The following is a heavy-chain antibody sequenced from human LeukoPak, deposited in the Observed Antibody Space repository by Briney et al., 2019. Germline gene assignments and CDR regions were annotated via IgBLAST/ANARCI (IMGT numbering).Heavy chain of an antibody. J-gene: IGHJ4*02. CDR3: ARVPPNGAHFDY. CDR1: GFTVSSNY. CDR2: IYSGGST. Sequence: PGGSLRLSCAASGFTVSSNYMSWVRQAPVKGLEWVSVIYSGGSTYYADSVKGRFTISRDNSKNTLYLQMNSLRAEDTAVYYCARVPPNGAHFDYWGQGTLVTVSS. V-gene: IGHV3-66*02. D-gene: IGHD4-17*01.